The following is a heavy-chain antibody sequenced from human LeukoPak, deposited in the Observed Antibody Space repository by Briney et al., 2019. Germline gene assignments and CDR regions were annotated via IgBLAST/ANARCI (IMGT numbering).Heavy chain of an antibody. CDR3: ARDCSGGSCSYNWFDP. CDR1: GYTLTSYG. D-gene: IGHD2-15*01. J-gene: IGHJ5*02. V-gene: IGHV1-18*01. CDR2: ISAYNGNT. Sequence: GASVKVSCKASGYTLTSYGISWVRQAPGQGLEWMGWISAYNGNTDYAQKLQGRVTMTTDTPTSTAYMELRSLRSDDTAVYYCARDCSGGSCSYNWFDPWGQGTLVTVSS.